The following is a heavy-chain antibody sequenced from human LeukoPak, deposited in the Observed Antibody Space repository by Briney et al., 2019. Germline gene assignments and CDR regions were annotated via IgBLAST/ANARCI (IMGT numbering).Heavy chain of an antibody. CDR3: ARGATTLYAFDY. V-gene: IGHV1-69*13. D-gene: IGHD3-3*01. CDR1: GGTFSSYA. Sequence: SVKVSCKASGGTFSSYAISWVRPAPGQRLESMGGIIPIFGTANYAQKFQGRVTITADESTSKAYRELSSLRSEDTAVYYCARGATTLYAFDYWGQGTLVTVSS. CDR2: IIPIFGTA. J-gene: IGHJ4*02.